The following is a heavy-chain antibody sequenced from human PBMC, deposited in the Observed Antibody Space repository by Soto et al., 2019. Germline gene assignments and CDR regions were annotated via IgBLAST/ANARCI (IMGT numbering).Heavy chain of an antibody. CDR3: AREASSSGRYYYYYGMDV. Sequence: GESLKISCKGSGYSFTSYWIGWVRQMPGKGLEWMGIIYPGDSDTRYSPSFQGQVTISAEKSISTAYLQWSSLKASDTAMYYCAREASSSGRYYYYYGMDVWGQGTTVTVSS. CDR1: GYSFTSYW. J-gene: IGHJ6*02. CDR2: IYPGDSDT. V-gene: IGHV5-51*01. D-gene: IGHD6-6*01.